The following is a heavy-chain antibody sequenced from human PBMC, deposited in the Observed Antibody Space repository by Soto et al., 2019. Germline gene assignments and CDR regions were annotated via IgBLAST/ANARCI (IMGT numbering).Heavy chain of an antibody. Sequence: GGSLRLSCAASGFTFSRYSMNWVRQAPGKGLEWASSISSTTNYIYYADSMKGRFTVSRDNAKNSVYLDMNSLSAEDTAVYYCARESEDLTSNFDYWGQGTLVTVSS. CDR3: ARESEDLTSNFDY. CDR1: GFTFSRYS. J-gene: IGHJ4*02. V-gene: IGHV3-21*01. CDR2: ISSTTNYI.